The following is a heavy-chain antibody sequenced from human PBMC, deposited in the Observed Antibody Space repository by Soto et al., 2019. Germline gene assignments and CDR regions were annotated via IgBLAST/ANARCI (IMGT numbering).Heavy chain of an antibody. Sequence: GGSLRLSCAASGFTFSRYSMNWVRQAPGKGLEWASSISSTTNYIYYADSMKGRFTVSRDNAKNSVYLDMNSLSAEDTAVYYCARESEDLTSNFDYWGQGTLVTVSS. CDR3: ARESEDLTSNFDY. CDR1: GFTFSRYS. J-gene: IGHJ4*02. V-gene: IGHV3-21*01. CDR2: ISSTTNYI.